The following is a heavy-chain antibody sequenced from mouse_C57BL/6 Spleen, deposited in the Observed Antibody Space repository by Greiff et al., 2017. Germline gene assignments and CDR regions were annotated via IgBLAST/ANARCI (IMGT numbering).Heavy chain of an antibody. J-gene: IGHJ3*01. CDR3: ARGNWDGDVFAY. V-gene: IGHV1-64*01. CDR2: IHPNSGST. CDR1: GYTFTSYW. D-gene: IGHD4-1*01. Sequence: VQLQQPGAELVKPGASVKLSCKASGYTFTSYWMHWVKQRPGQGLEWIGMIHPNSGSTNYNEKFKSKATLTVDKSSSTAYMQLSSLTSEDSAVYCCARGNWDGDVFAYWGQGTLVTVSA.